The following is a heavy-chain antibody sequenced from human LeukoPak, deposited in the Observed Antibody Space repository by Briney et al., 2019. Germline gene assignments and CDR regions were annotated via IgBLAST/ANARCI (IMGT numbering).Heavy chain of an antibody. CDR2: ISDSGGGT. Sequence: GGSLRLSCAVSGITLSNYGMSWVRQAPGKGLEWVAGISDSGGGTNYADSVKGRFTLSRDNPKNTLYLQMNSLRAGDTAVYFCAKRGVVIRVILVGFHKEAYCFDSWGQGALVTVSS. D-gene: IGHD3-22*01. V-gene: IGHV3-23*01. CDR1: GITLSNYG. CDR3: AKRGVVIRVILVGFHKEAYCFDS. J-gene: IGHJ4*02.